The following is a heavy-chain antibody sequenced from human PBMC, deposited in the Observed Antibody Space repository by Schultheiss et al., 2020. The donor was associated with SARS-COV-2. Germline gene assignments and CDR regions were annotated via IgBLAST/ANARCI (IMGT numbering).Heavy chain of an antibody. D-gene: IGHD3-22*01. CDR2: IYHSGST. CDR1: GGSISSGGYS. J-gene: IGHJ6*02. Sequence: SETLSLTCAVSGGSISSGGYSWSWIRQPPGKGLEWIGYIYHSGSTYYNPSLKSRVTISVDRSKNQFSLKLSSVTAADTAVYYCARDYYDSSVGFYGMDVWGQGTTVTVSS. V-gene: IGHV4-30-2*01. CDR3: ARDYYDSSVGFYGMDV.